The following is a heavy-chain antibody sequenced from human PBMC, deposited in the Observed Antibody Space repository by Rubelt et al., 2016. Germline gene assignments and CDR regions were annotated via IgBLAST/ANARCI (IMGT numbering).Heavy chain of an antibody. CDR1: GFTFSSYA. CDR3: ARGGMGGSTGYFDY. Sequence: QVQLVESGGGLVKPGGSLRLSCAASGFTFSSYAMHWVRQAPGKGLEWVAVISYDGSNKYYADSVKGRFTISRDNSKNTLYLQMNSLRAEDTAVYYCARGGMGGSTGYFDYWGQGTLATVSS. D-gene: IGHD1-26*01. J-gene: IGHJ4*02. V-gene: IGHV3-30*04. CDR2: ISYDGSNK.